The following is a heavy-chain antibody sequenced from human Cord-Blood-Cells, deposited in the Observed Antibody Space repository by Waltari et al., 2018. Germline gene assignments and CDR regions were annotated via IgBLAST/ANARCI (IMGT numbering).Heavy chain of an antibody. V-gene: IGHV4-59*11. CDR1: GGSISSHY. Sequence: QVQLQESGPGLVKPSETLSLTCTVPGGSISSHYWSWIRQPPGKGLEWIGYIYYSGSTNYNPSLSSRVTISVDTSKNQFSRTLSSVTAADTAVYYCARGRNGQQLVPHFDYWGQGTLVTVSS. CDR3: ARGRNGQQLVPHFDY. D-gene: IGHD6-13*01. J-gene: IGHJ4*02. CDR2: IYYSGST.